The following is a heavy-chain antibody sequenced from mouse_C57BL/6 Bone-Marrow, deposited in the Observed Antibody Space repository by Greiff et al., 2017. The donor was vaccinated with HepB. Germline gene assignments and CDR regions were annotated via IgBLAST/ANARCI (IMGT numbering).Heavy chain of an antibody. Sequence: LVESGAELARPGASVKLSCKASGYTFTSYGISWVKQRTGQGLEWIGEIYPRSGNTYYNEKFKGKATLTADKSSSTAYMELRSLTSEDSAVYFCARRSWDVGFAYWGQGTLVTVSA. CDR1: GYTFTSYG. CDR2: IYPRSGNT. D-gene: IGHD4-1*01. CDR3: ARRSWDVGFAY. J-gene: IGHJ3*01. V-gene: IGHV1-81*01.